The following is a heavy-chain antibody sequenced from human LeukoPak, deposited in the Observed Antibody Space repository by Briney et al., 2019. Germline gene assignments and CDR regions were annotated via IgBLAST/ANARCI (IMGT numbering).Heavy chain of an antibody. J-gene: IGHJ3*02. CDR2: INHSGST. Sequence: SETLSLTCTVSGASFSSYYWSWLRQPPGKGLEWIGEINHSGSTNYNPSLKSRVTISVDTSKNQFSLKLSSVTAADTAVYYCARSIGGNYDFWSGYYTSRAFDIWGQGTMVTVSS. CDR1: GASFSSYY. V-gene: IGHV4-34*01. CDR3: ARSIGGNYDFWSGYYTSRAFDI. D-gene: IGHD3-3*01.